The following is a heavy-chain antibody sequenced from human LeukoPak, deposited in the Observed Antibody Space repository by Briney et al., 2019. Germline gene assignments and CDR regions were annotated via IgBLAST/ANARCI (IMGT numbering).Heavy chain of an antibody. V-gene: IGHV3-23*01. Sequence: GESLKISCAASGFTFSSYAMSWVRQAPGKGLEWVSAISGSGGSTYYADSVKGRFTISRDNSKNTLYLQMNSLRAEDTAVYYCAKDTLIVVVPAAQFDPWGQGTLVTVSS. CDR1: GFTFSSYA. CDR3: AKDTLIVVVPAAQFDP. J-gene: IGHJ5*02. D-gene: IGHD2-2*01. CDR2: ISGSGGST.